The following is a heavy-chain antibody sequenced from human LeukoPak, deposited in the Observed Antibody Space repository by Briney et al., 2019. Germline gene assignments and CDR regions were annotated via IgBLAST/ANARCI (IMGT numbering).Heavy chain of an antibody. CDR1: GFTFSSYA. V-gene: IGHV3-23*01. Sequence: GGSLILSCAASGFTFSSYAMSSVRQAPGRGLEWVSAMSGSGGSTYYADSVKGRFTNSRDNSKNTLYLQMNSLRAEDTAVYYCAKDQSTAMGDWGQGTLVTVSS. CDR3: AKDQSTAMGD. J-gene: IGHJ4*02. CDR2: MSGSGGST. D-gene: IGHD5-18*01.